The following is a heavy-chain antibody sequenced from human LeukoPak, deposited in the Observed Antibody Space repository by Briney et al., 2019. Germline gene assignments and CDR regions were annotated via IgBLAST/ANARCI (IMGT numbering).Heavy chain of an antibody. CDR2: ISWNSGSI. Sequence: GRSLRLSCAASGFTFDDYAMHWVRQAPEKGLEWVSGISWNSGSIGYADSVKGRFTISRDNAKNSLYLQMNSLRAEDTALYYCAKDVHKVGQWLSYFDYWGQGTLVTVSS. V-gene: IGHV3-9*01. CDR3: AKDVHKVGQWLSYFDY. J-gene: IGHJ4*02. CDR1: GFTFDDYA. D-gene: IGHD6-19*01.